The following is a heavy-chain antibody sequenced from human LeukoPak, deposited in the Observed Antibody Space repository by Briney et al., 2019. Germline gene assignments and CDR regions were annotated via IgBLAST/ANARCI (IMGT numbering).Heavy chain of an antibody. V-gene: IGHV1-46*01. D-gene: IGHD3-10*01. J-gene: IGHJ4*01. CDR1: GYSFTSYN. Sequence: ASVKVSCKTSGYSFTSYNLHWVRQAPGQRLEWMGIIKPSGDNTNKAQKFQCRVTMTSDTSTSTVYKELSSLKSEDTAVYYCARDRGGSYYFDFWGHGTLVSVSS. CDR2: IKPSGDNT. CDR3: ARDRGGSYYFDF.